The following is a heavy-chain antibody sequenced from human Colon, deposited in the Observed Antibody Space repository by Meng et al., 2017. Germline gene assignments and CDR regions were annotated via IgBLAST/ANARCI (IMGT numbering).Heavy chain of an antibody. CDR2: IRGSGST. D-gene: IGHD4/OR15-4a*01. CDR3: ARDHAPFDYGLSRPGLDP. Sequence: QVQRQEAGPGLVKPSETLSLTCNFSGGSISDYYWNWIRQPVGKGLEWIGRIRGSGSTNFNPSLKSRVTMSVDTSKNQFSLKLYSVTAADTAVYFCARDHAPFDYGLSRPGLDPWGQGTLVTVSS. CDR1: GGSISDYY. J-gene: IGHJ5*02. V-gene: IGHV4-4*07.